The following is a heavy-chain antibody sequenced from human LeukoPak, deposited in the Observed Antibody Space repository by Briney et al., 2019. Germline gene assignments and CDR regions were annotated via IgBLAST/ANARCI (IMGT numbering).Heavy chain of an antibody. J-gene: IGHJ4*02. CDR1: GFSLSSYS. Sequence: GGSLRLSCAASGFSLSSYSMNWIRQAPGKGPEWVSSISTDNSYRHYADSVKGRFTISRDNPKNSLYLQMNTLRAEDTAVYYCARDVSLDFWGQGTLVTVSS. V-gene: IGHV3-21*06. CDR2: ISTDNSYR. CDR3: ARDVSLDF.